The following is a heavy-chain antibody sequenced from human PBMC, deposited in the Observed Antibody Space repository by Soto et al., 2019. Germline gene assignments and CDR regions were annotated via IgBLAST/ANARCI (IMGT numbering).Heavy chain of an antibody. V-gene: IGHV3-30*03. D-gene: IGHD6-19*01. CDR3: AAPTPYSSGHDDHFDI. CDR1: GFTFSSYG. J-gene: IGHJ3*02. CDR2: ISYDGSNK. Sequence: GGTLRLSCAASGFTFSSYGMHWVRQAPGKGLEWVAVISYDGSNKYYADSVKGRFTISRDNSKNTLYLQMNSLRAEDTAVYYCAAPTPYSSGHDDHFDIWCPGAMVTVSS.